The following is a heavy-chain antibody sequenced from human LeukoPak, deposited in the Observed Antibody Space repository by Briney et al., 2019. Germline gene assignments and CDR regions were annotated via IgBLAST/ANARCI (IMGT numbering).Heavy chain of an antibody. CDR3: ARGGIIVGADY. V-gene: IGHV4-59*01. D-gene: IGHD1-26*01. CDR1: GGSISSYY. J-gene: IGHJ4*02. CDR2: IYDSGST. Sequence: PSETLSLTCTVSGGSISSYYWSWIRQPPGKGLEWIGFIYDSGSTNYNSSLKSRVTISVDTSKNQFSLKLSSVTAADTAVYYCARGGIIVGADYWGLGTLVTVSS.